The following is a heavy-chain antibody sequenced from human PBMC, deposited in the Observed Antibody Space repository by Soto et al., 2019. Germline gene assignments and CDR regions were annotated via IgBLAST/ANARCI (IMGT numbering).Heavy chain of an antibody. Sequence: SETLSLTCTVSGGSISDFYWSWIRQPAGKGLEWIGRIHTSGSTNINPSLKSRVSLSVDTSRNQLSLTLTSVTAADTAAYYCARHQYFGEDGVFNIWGQGTAVTVSS. J-gene: IGHJ3*02. CDR1: GGSISDFY. V-gene: IGHV4-4*07. CDR2: IHTSGST. CDR3: ARHQYFGEDGVFNI. D-gene: IGHD3-10*01.